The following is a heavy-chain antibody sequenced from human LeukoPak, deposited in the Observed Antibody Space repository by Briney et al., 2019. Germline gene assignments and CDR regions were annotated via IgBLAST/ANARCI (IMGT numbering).Heavy chain of an antibody. J-gene: IGHJ4*02. CDR2: IKQDGSGK. Sequence: GGSLRLSCAASGFTFSSNWMTWVRQAPGKGLEWVANIKQDGSGKYYVDSVKGRFTISRDNAKNLVYLQMNSLRVEDTAVYYCARLWQIDYWGQGTLVTVSS. CDR1: GFTFSSNW. CDR3: ARLWQIDY. D-gene: IGHD2-21*01. V-gene: IGHV3-7*01.